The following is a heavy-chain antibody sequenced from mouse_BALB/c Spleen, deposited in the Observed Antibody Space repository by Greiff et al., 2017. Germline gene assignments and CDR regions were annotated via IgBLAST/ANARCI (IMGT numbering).Heavy chain of an antibody. D-gene: IGHD2-4*01. CDR2: ISYSGST. Sequence: EVQLQESGPSLVKPSQTLSLTCSVTGDSITSGYWNWIRKFPGNKLEYMGYISYSGSTYYNPSLKSRISITRDTSKNQYYLQLNSVTTEDTATYYCARYRDDYDHYFDYWGQGTTLTVSS. V-gene: IGHV3-8*02. CDR1: GDSITSGY. J-gene: IGHJ2*01. CDR3: ARYRDDYDHYFDY.